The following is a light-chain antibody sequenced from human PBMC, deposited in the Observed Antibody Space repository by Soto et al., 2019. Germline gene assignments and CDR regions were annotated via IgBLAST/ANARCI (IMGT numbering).Light chain of an antibody. CDR1: RGSIASNY. V-gene: IGLV6-57*04. Sequence: NFMLTQPHSVSESPGKTVTISCTRSRGSIASNYVQWYQQRPGSVPTTVIYEGNQRPSGVPDRFSGSTDGSSNSASLTISGLQTEDEADYYCQSYYSSTVVVGGGTKLTVL. CDR3: QSYYSSTVV. CDR2: EGN. J-gene: IGLJ2*01.